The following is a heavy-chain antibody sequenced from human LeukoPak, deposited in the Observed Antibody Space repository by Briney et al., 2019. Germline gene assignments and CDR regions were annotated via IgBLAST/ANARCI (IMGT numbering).Heavy chain of an antibody. CDR2: ISYDGSNK. CDR3: AVAAAGYDAFDI. D-gene: IGHD6-13*01. CDR1: GFTFSSDG. V-gene: IGHV3-30*03. J-gene: IGHJ3*02. Sequence: PGGSLRLSCAASGFTFSSDGMHWVRQAPGKGLEWVAVISYDGSNKYYADSVKGRFTISRDNSKNTLYLQMNSLRAEDTAVYYCAVAAAGYDAFDIWGQGTMVTVSS.